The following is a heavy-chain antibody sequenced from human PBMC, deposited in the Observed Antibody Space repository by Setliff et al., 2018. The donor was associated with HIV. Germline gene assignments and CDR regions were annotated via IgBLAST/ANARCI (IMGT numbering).Heavy chain of an antibody. CDR2: IDYSENT. Sequence: SETLSLTCTVPGGSINDQYFSWIRQPPGKGLEWIGSIDYSENTKYNPSLNSRGTISLDKPKNELSLKLTSVTAADTAVYYCARNNVITYGGRLFDYYYYGLDVWGHGTTVTVSS. V-gene: IGHV4-59*11. D-gene: IGHD3-16*01. CDR3: ARNNVITYGGRLFDYYYYGLDV. J-gene: IGHJ6*02. CDR1: GGSINDQY.